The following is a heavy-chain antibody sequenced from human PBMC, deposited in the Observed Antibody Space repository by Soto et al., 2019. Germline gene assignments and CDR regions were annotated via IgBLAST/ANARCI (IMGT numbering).Heavy chain of an antibody. CDR1: GGSISSGDYY. Sequence: SETLSLTCTVSGGSISSGDYYWSWIRQPPGKGLEWIGYIYYSGSTYYNPSLKSRVTISVDTSKNQFSLKLSSVTAADTAVYYCARRAMVTIYGMDVWGQGTTVTVSS. D-gene: IGHD5-18*01. J-gene: IGHJ6*02. V-gene: IGHV4-30-4*01. CDR3: ARRAMVTIYGMDV. CDR2: IYYSGST.